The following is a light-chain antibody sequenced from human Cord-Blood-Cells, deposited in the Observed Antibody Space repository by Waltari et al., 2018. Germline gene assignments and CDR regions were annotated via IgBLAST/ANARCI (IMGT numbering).Light chain of an antibody. J-gene: IGLJ2*01. CDR2: DVS. CDR3: CSYAGSYTVV. Sequence: QSALTPPRSVSGSPGQSVTISCTGTSSDVGGYNYVSWYQQHPGKAPKLMIYDVSKRPSGVPDRFSGSKSGNMASLTISGLQAEDEADYYCCSYAGSYTVVFGGGTKLTVL. CDR1: SSDVGGYNY. V-gene: IGLV2-11*01.